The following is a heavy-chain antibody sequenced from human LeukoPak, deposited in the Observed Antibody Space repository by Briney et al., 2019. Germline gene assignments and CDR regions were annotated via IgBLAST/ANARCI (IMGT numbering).Heavy chain of an antibody. V-gene: IGHV3-66*04. J-gene: IGHJ5*02. CDR1: GFTFSDYY. CDR2: IYSGGST. Sequence: GGSLRLSCAASGFTFSDYYMSWIRQAPGKGLEWVSVIYSGGSTYYADSVKGRFTISRDNSKNTLYLQMNSLRAEDTAVYYCARQNWFDPWGQGTLVTVSS. CDR3: ARQNWFDP.